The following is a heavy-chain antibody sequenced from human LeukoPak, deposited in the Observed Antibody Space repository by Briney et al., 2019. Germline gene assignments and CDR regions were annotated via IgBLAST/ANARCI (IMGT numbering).Heavy chain of an antibody. Sequence: GGSLRLSCAASGFSFSSYWMSWVRQAPGKGLEWVASIREDGSEKYYVDSVKGRFIISRDNAKNSLYLQMNSLRAEDTAVYYCARDPQDNWNDLDYWGQGTLVTVSS. CDR2: IREDGSEK. D-gene: IGHD1-20*01. CDR1: GFSFSSYW. V-gene: IGHV3-7*04. CDR3: ARDPQDNWNDLDY. J-gene: IGHJ4*02.